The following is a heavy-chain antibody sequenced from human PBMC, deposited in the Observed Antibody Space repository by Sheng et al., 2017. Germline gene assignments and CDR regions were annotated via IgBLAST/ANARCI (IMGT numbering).Heavy chain of an antibody. CDR1: GFTVSSNY. V-gene: IGHV3-53*02. D-gene: IGHD3-22*01. CDR2: IYSGGST. J-gene: IGHJ4*02. Sequence: EVQLVETGGGLIQPGGSLRLSCAASGFTVSSNYMSWVRQAPGKGLEWVSVIYSGGSTYYADSVKGRFTISRDNSKNTLYLQMNSLRAEDTAVYYCARVVYYPDSSGYYYDYWGQGTLVTVSS. CDR3: ARVVYYPDSSGYYYDY.